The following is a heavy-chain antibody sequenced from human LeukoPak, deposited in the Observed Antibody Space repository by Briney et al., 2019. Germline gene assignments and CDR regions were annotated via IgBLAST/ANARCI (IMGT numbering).Heavy chain of an antibody. V-gene: IGHV1-2*02. D-gene: IGHD1-26*01. CDR1: GYTLTGYY. J-gene: IGHJ5*02. CDR3: ARVEWEPSGSWFDP. Sequence: ASVKVSCKASGYTLTGYYIHWVRQAPGQGLEWMGWINPNSGGTNYAQKFQGRVTMTRDTSISTAYMELSRLRSDDTAVYYCARVEWEPSGSWFDPWGQGTLVTVSS. CDR2: INPNSGGT.